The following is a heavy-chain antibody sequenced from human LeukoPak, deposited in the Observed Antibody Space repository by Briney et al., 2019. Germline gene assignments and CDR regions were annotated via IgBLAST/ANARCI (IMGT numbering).Heavy chain of an antibody. CDR3: ARNMVRGVTYYFDY. Sequence: KSSETLSLTCTVSGGSISSSSYYWGWIRQPPGKGLEWIGSIYYSGSTYYNPSLKSRLTISVDTSKNQFSLKLSSVTAADTAVYYCARNMVRGVTYYFDYWGQGTLVTVSS. V-gene: IGHV4-39*01. CDR1: GGSISSSSYY. CDR2: IYYSGST. D-gene: IGHD3-10*01. J-gene: IGHJ4*02.